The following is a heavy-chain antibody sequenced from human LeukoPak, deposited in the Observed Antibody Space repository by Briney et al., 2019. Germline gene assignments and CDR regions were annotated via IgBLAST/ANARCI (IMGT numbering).Heavy chain of an antibody. CDR1: GFTFDDYA. Sequence: GGSLRLSCAASGFTFDDYAMHWVRQAPGKGLEWVSGISWNSGSIGYADSVKGRFTISRDNAKNSLYLQMNSLRAEDTALYYSAKDFIAPRGGAFDIWGQGTMVTVSS. CDR3: AKDFIAPRGGAFDI. V-gene: IGHV3-9*01. J-gene: IGHJ3*02. CDR2: ISWNSGSI. D-gene: IGHD3-10*01.